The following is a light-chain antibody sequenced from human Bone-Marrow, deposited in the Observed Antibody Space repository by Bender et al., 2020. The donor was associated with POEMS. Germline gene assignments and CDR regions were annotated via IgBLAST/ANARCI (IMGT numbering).Light chain of an antibody. CDR3: QAWDTYSVI. CDR1: DLGEKY. Sequence: SYEVPQPPSVSVSPGETASITCAGDDLGEKYEAWDQQKPGQSPVLVIYQDTKRPSGIPERFSGSNSGNTATLTISGTQAMDEADYYCQAWDTYSVIFGGGTKLTVL. CDR2: QDT. V-gene: IGLV3-1*01. J-gene: IGLJ2*01.